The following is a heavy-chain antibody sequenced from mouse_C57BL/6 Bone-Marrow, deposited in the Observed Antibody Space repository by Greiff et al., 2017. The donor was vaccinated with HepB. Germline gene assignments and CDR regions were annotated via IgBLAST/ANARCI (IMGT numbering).Heavy chain of an antibody. CDR1: GYTFTSYW. Sequence: QVQLQQSGAELVKPGASVKMSCKASGYTFTSYWITWVKQRPGQGLEWIGDIYPGSGSTNYNEKFKSKATLTVDTSSSTAYMQLSSLTSEDSAVYYCARGDSSGYVRYAMDYWGQGTSVTVSS. V-gene: IGHV1-55*01. J-gene: IGHJ4*01. CDR3: ARGDSSGYVRYAMDY. D-gene: IGHD3-2*02. CDR2: IYPGSGST.